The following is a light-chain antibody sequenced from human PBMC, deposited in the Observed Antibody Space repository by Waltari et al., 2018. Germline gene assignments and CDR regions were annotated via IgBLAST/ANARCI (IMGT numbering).Light chain of an antibody. Sequence: DIQMTQSPSSLSASIGGRVTITCRAGQRISTYVNWYQQKPGKAPRLLIYAASSLQSGVPSRFSGSGYGTDFTLTITNLHPEDFATYYCQQSYSAPPITFGQGTRLEIK. CDR2: AAS. CDR3: QQSYSAPPIT. V-gene: IGKV1-39*01. CDR1: QRISTY. J-gene: IGKJ5*01.